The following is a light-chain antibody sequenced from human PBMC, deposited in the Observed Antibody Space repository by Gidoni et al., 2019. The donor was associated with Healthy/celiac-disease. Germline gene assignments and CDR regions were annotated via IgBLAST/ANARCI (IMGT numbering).Light chain of an antibody. CDR1: QSVLYSSNNKNY. Sequence: DIVMNQSTDSLAVSLGERATIHCKSSQSVLYSSNNKNYLVWYQKKPRLPPKLLISWASTRAAGVPHRFSGRWSGTDSTLTISSLPAEDVAVYYCQQYYSTPTFGPGTKVDIK. J-gene: IGKJ3*01. CDR2: WAS. V-gene: IGKV4-1*01. CDR3: QQYYSTPT.